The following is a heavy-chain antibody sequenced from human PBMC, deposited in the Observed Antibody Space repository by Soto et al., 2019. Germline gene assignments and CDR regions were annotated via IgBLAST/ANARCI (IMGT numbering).Heavy chain of an antibody. CDR3: ARDWYYYDSSGYSKPVYYYYYCMDV. CDR1: GYTFTDYY. J-gene: IGHJ6*02. Sequence: QVHLVQSGAEVKKPGASVKVSCKASGYTFTDYYMHWVRQAPGQGLEWMGWINPNSGGTNYAQKFQGRVTMTRDTSISTAYMELSRLTSDDTAVYYCARDWYYYDSSGYSKPVYYYYYCMDVWGQGTTVIVSS. D-gene: IGHD3-22*01. CDR2: INPNSGGT. V-gene: IGHV1-2*02.